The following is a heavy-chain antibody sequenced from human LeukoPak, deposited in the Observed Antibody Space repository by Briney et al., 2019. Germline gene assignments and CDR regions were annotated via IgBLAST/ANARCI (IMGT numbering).Heavy chain of an antibody. Sequence: PGGSLRLSCAASGFTFSSYGMHWVRQAPGKGLEWVAVISYDGSNKYYADSVKGRFTISRDNSKNTLYLQMNSLRAEDTAVYYCAKVQQDYDFWSYFDYWGQGTLVTVSS. D-gene: IGHD3-3*01. CDR3: AKVQQDYDFWSYFDY. CDR2: ISYDGSNK. V-gene: IGHV3-30*18. J-gene: IGHJ4*02. CDR1: GFTFSSYG.